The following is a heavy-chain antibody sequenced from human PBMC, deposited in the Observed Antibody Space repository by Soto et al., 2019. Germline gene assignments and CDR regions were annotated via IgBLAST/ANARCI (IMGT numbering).Heavy chain of an antibody. CDR1: GFTVSSIY. V-gene: IGHV3-66*01. Sequence: GGSLRLSCAASGFTVSSIYMSWVRQAPGKGLECASVIYSGGATSYADSVKGRFTISRDNSRNTLYLQMNSLRAEDTAVYYCARSLDHCYHYMDVWGKGTTDIVSS. D-gene: IGHD3-16*01. J-gene: IGHJ6*03. CDR3: ARSLDHCYHYMDV. CDR2: IYSGGAT.